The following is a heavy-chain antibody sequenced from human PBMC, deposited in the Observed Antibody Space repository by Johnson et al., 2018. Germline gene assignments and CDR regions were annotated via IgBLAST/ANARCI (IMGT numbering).Heavy chain of an antibody. Sequence: EVQLVESGGGLVQPGGSLRLSCAASGFTFSSFAMSWVRLAPGKGLEWVSTIPGTGGSTYFADSVTGRFTISRDNSKNTMYLQMNNVGDEDTAIYYCAKVYYYDSVVYSRAFDIWGQGIMVTVSS. CDR2: IPGTGGST. V-gene: IGHV3-23*04. CDR1: GFTFSSFA. D-gene: IGHD3-10*01. CDR3: AKVYYYDSVVYSRAFDI. J-gene: IGHJ3*02.